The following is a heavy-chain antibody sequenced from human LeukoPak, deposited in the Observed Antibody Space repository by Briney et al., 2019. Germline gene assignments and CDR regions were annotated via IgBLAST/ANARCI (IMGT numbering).Heavy chain of an antibody. CDR3: AKVVHIVVLTAIDH. J-gene: IGHJ4*02. D-gene: IGHD2-21*02. V-gene: IGHV3-23*01. CDR2: VSGSGGST. CDR1: GFTFSSYA. Sequence: GGSLRLSCAASGFTFSSYAMSWVRQAPGKGLEWVSAVSGSGGSTYYAGSVKGRFTISRDNSKNTLYLQMNSLRADDTAVYFCAKVVHIVVLTAIDHWGQGTLVTVSS.